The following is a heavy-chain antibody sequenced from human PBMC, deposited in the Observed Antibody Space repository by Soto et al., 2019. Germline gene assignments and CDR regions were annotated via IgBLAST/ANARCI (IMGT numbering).Heavy chain of an antibody. CDR2: MNPNSGNT. V-gene: IGHV1-8*01. D-gene: IGHD3-3*01. CDR1: GYTFTSYD. CDR3: ARGLRYDYHFRSGYMVLGYYYGMDV. Sequence: ASVKVSCKASGYTFTSYDINWVRQATGQGLEWMGWMNPNSGNTGYAQKFQGRVTMTRNTSISTAYMELSSLRSEDTAVYYCARGLRYDYHFRSGYMVLGYYYGMDVWGQGTTVTVSS. J-gene: IGHJ6*02.